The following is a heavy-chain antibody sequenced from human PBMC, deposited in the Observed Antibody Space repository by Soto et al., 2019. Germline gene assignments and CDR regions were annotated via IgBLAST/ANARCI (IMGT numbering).Heavy chain of an antibody. CDR3: ARDPGIAVADVYWYFDL. CDR1: GFTFSSYG. V-gene: IGHV3-33*01. J-gene: IGHJ2*01. Sequence: QVQLVESGGGVVQPGRSLRLSCAASGFTFSSYGMHWVRQAPGKGLEWVAVIWYDGSNKYYADSVKGRFTISRDNSKNTLYLQMNSLRPEDTAVYYCARDPGIAVADVYWYFDLWGRGTLVTVSS. CDR2: IWYDGSNK. D-gene: IGHD6-19*01.